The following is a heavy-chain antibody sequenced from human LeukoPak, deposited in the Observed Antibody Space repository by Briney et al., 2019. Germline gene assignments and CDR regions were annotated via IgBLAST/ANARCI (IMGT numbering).Heavy chain of an antibody. D-gene: IGHD3-3*01. CDR1: GDSITNYY. CDR3: ARATYYDFWSGWRD. Sequence: SETLSLTCTVSGDSITNYYWSWIRQSPGKRLQWIGYVYDTGSTNYNPSLKSRVSISIDKSKNQFSLKLRSVTAADTAVYYRARATYYDFWSGWRDWGQGTLVTVSS. V-gene: IGHV4-59*01. CDR2: VYDTGST. J-gene: IGHJ4*02.